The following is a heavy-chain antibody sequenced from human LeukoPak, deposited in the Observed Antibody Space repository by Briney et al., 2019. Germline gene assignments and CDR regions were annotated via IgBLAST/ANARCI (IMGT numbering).Heavy chain of an antibody. V-gene: IGHV1-46*01. CDR2: INPRGGST. CDR1: GYIFTTYF. CDR3: ARVGATGATADN. Sequence: GASVKVSCKASGYIFTTYFMHWLRQAPGQGPEWMGIINPRGGSTDYAQKFQGRVTMTSDTSTSTVYMELKSLRYEDTAVYVCARVGATGATADNWGQGTLVTVSS. D-gene: IGHD1-1*01. J-gene: IGHJ4*02.